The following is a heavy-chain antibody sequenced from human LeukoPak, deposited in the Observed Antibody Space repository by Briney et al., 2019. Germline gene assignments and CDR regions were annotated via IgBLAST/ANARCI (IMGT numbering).Heavy chain of an antibody. CDR3: ARHDYGGNSGDY. Sequence: PGGSLRLSCAASGFTFSRFWMNWVRQAPGKGLEWVSYIGTSSSTIYYADSVKGRFTISRDNAKNSLYLQMNSLRDEDTAVYYCARHDYGGNSGDYWGQGTLVTVSS. CDR2: IGTSSSTI. D-gene: IGHD4-23*01. J-gene: IGHJ4*02. CDR1: GFTFSRFW. V-gene: IGHV3-48*02.